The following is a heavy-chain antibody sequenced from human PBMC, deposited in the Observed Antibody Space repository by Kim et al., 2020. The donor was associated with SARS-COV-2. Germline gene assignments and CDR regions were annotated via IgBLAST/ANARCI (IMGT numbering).Heavy chain of an antibody. CDR2: NSCNT. V-gene: IGHV1-8*01. CDR3: ARGYAMDV. J-gene: IGHJ6*02. Sequence: NSCNTAYEKKFQGRLTMTRNTSTMTAYMELSGLRSDDTAVYYCARGYAMDVWGQGTTVTVSS.